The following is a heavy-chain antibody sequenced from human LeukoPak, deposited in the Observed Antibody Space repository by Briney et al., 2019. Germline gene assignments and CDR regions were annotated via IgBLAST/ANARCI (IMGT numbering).Heavy chain of an antibody. CDR1: GFTFSTYW. Sequence: GGSLRPSCAASGFTFSTYWMHWVRQAPGKGLVWVSRLSPDGSTSIYADSVKGRFTVSRDNAKNTLYLEMNTLRADDTAVYYCTRSPSLGGNYWGFDYWGQGTLVTVSS. V-gene: IGHV3-74*01. CDR3: TRSPSLGGNYWGFDY. CDR2: LSPDGSTS. D-gene: IGHD1-26*01. J-gene: IGHJ4*02.